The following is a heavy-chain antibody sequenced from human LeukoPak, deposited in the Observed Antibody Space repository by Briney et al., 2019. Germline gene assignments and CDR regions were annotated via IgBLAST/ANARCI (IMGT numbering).Heavy chain of an antibody. V-gene: IGHV1-2*02. CDR1: GYTFTGYY. J-gene: IGHJ6*02. CDR2: INPNSGGT. CDR3: ARDQAVTTLYYYYGMDV. Sequence: ASVKVSCKASGYTFTGYYMHWVRQAPGQGLEWMGWINPNSGGTNYAQKFQGRVTMTRDTSTSTAYMELSRLRSDDTAVYYCARDQAVTTLYYYYGMDVWGQGTTVTVSS. D-gene: IGHD4-17*01.